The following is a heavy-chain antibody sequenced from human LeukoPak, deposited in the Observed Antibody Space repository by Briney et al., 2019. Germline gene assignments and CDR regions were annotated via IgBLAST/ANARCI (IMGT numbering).Heavy chain of an antibody. CDR2: IYYSGST. J-gene: IGHJ3*01. D-gene: IGHD2-15*01. V-gene: IGHV4-31*03. CDR3: ASLGYCSGGSCYSEGVH. Sequence: PSQTLSLICTVSGGSISSGGYYWSWIRQHPGKGLEWIGYIYYSGSTYYNPSLKSRVTISVDTSKNQFSLKLSSVTAADTAVYYCASLGYCSGGSCYSEGVHWGQGTMVTVSS. CDR1: GGSISSGGYY.